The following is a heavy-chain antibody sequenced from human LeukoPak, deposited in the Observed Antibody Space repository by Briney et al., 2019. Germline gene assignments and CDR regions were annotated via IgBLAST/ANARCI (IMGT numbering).Heavy chain of an antibody. Sequence: GRSLRLSCAASGFTFSSYGMHWVRQAPGKGLEWVAVISYDGSNKYYADSVKGRFTISRDNSKNTLYLQMNSLRAEDTAVYYCAKVDCLGSCYRYYVDYWGQGTLVTVSS. CDR2: ISYDGSNK. D-gene: IGHD2-15*01. CDR3: AKVDCLGSCYRYYVDY. J-gene: IGHJ4*02. V-gene: IGHV3-30*18. CDR1: GFTFSSYG.